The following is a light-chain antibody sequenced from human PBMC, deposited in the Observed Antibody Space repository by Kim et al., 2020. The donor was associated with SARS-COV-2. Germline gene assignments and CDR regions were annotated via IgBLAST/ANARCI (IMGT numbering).Light chain of an antibody. CDR3: AAWDDSLSGWV. J-gene: IGLJ3*02. V-gene: IGLV1-47*01. CDR2: RNY. CDR1: SSNIGPKY. Sequence: GQRVTVTCSGNSSNIGPKYVYWYQHFPGTAPKLLIFRNYQRPSGVPDRFSGSKSGTSASLAIIGLRSEDEADYHCAAWDDSLSGWVFGGGTQLTVL.